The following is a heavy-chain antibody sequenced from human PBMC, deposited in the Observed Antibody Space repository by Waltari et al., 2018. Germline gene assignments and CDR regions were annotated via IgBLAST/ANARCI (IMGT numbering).Heavy chain of an antibody. Sequence: QQESGPSLVKPSETLSLTCTVSYWSISSRSYYWGWIRLAPGKGLEWIGHIYYSGSSYHNPSLKSRITMSVDSSKNQFSLTLSSVTAADTAVYYCARVLIRTSGLNFDSWGQGFLVTVSS. V-gene: IGHV4-39*07. CDR3: ARVLIRTSGLNFDS. CDR2: IYYSGSS. J-gene: IGHJ4*02. D-gene: IGHD3-16*01. CDR1: YWSISSRSYY.